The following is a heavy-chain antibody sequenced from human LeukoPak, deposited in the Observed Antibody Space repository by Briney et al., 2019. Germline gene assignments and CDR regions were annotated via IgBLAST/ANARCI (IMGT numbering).Heavy chain of an antibody. CDR3: ARDHDYYDSSGAPTDAFDI. D-gene: IGHD3-22*01. Sequence: GGSLRLSCAASGFTFSDYYMSWIRQAPGKGLEWVSYISSSGSTIYYADSVKGRFTISRDNAKNSLYLQMNSLRAEDTAVYYCARDHDYYDSSGAPTDAFDIWGQGTMVTVSS. V-gene: IGHV3-11*04. CDR1: GFTFSDYY. CDR2: ISSSGSTI. J-gene: IGHJ3*02.